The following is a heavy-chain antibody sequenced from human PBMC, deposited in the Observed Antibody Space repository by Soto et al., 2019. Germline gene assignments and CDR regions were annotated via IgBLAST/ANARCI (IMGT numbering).Heavy chain of an antibody. J-gene: IGHJ5*02. D-gene: IGHD2-15*01. CDR2: IYYSGST. CDR3: ARDWVALPNWFDP. Sequence: QVQLQESGPGLVKPSQTLSLICTVSGGSISSGGYDWSWIRQHPGKGLEWIGYIYYSGSTYYNPSLKSRVTISVDTSKNQFSLKLSSVTAAVTAVYYCARDWVALPNWFDPWGQGTLVTVSS. V-gene: IGHV4-31*03. CDR1: GGSISSGGYD.